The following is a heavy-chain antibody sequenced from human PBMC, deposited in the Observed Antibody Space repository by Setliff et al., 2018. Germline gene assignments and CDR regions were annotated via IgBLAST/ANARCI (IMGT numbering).Heavy chain of an antibody. CDR2: INTNTRNP. D-gene: IGHD5-12*01. V-gene: IGHV7-4-1*02. CDR1: GYTFTTYA. CDR3: ARAKDGYDFDYFDY. J-gene: IGHJ4*02. Sequence: GASVKVSCKASGYTFTTYAMSWMRQAPGQGLEWMGWINTNTRNPSYAQGFTGRFVFSLDTSVSTAYLQISSLKAEDTAVYYCARAKDGYDFDYFDYWGQGTPVTVSS.